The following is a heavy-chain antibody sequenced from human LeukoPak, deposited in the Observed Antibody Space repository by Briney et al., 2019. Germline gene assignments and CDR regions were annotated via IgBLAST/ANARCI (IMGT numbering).Heavy chain of an antibody. D-gene: IGHD5-24*01. J-gene: IGHJ4*02. Sequence: SQTLSLTCALSGDSVSSNSAAWNWLRQSPSRGLEWLGRTYYRSKLYNDYAVSVKSRITINPDTSKNQFALQLNSVTPEDTAVYYCARLESSAGHGDYRGQGILVTVSS. V-gene: IGHV6-1*01. CDR3: ARLESSAGHGDY. CDR2: TYYRSKLYN. CDR1: GDSVSSNSAA.